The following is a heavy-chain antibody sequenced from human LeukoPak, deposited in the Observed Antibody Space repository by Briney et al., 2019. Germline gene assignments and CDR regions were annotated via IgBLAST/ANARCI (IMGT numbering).Heavy chain of an antibody. Sequence: GGSLRLSCAASGFIFSSYWMIWVRQAPGKGLEWVATIKEDGSEKYYGGSVKGRFTIFRDNAKNSLYLQMNSLRGEDTAVYHCARNWGYFDYWGQGTLVTVSS. D-gene: IGHD7-27*01. J-gene: IGHJ4*02. V-gene: IGHV3-7*04. CDR1: GFIFSSYW. CDR3: ARNWGYFDY. CDR2: IKEDGSEK.